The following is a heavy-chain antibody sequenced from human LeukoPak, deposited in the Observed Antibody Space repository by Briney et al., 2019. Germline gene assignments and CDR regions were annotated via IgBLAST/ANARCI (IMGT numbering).Heavy chain of an antibody. CDR2: IWYDASNK. D-gene: IGHD1-7*01. CDR1: GFTFSSFG. J-gene: IGHJ4*02. CDR3: ARVGAYNWNYICDC. V-gene: IGHV3-33*01. Sequence: GGSLTLSCAASGFTFSSFGMHWVRQAPGKGLEWVAVIWYDASNKYYADSVKGRFTISRDNSKNTLYLQMNSLRDDDTAVYYCARVGAYNWNYICDCWGQGTLVTVSS.